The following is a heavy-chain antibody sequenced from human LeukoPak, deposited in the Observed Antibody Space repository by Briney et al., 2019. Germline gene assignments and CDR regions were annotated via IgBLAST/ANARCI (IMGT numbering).Heavy chain of an antibody. V-gene: IGHV4-39*01. CDR3: ALLVAAPAYFDY. CDR1: GGSISSNSDY. J-gene: IGHJ4*02. Sequence: SETLSLTCTVSGGSISSNSDYWGWIRQPPGKGLEWIGSIYYSGNTHYNSTLKSRVTISIDTSKNQFSLKLTSVTAADTAVYYCALLVAAPAYFDYWGQGTLVTVSS. D-gene: IGHD6-13*01. CDR2: IYYSGNT.